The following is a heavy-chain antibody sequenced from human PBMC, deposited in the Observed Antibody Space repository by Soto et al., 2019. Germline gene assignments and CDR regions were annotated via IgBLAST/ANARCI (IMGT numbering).Heavy chain of an antibody. J-gene: IGHJ6*02. CDR2: ISYDGSNK. Sequence: GESLRLSCAASGLAFSNYAFHWVRQAPGKGLAWVAVISYDGSNKYYADTMRGRFTISRDNSRNTLYLHMNSLRAADTATYYCVRSHYYFGLDVWGQGTKVTVSS. V-gene: IGHV3-30-3*01. CDR1: GLAFSNYA. CDR3: VRSHYYFGLDV.